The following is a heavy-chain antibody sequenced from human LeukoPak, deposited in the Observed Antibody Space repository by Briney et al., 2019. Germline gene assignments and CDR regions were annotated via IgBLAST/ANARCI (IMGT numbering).Heavy chain of an antibody. D-gene: IGHD6-13*01. CDR1: GFTFSTYW. V-gene: IGHV3-11*01. CDR3: ARDRVPYSSSWLDY. CDR2: ISSSGSTI. Sequence: PGGSLRLSCAASGFTFSTYWMTWFRQAPGKGLEWVSYISSSGSTIYYADSVKGRFTISRDNAKNSLYLQMNSLRAEDTAVYYCARDRVPYSSSWLDYWGQGTLVTVSS. J-gene: IGHJ4*02.